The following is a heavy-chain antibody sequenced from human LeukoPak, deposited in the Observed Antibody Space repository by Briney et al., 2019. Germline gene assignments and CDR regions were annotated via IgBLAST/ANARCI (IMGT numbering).Heavy chain of an antibody. Sequence: GESLKISCKGSGYSFTSYWIGWVRQMPGKGLEWMGIIYPGDSDTRYSPSFQGQVTISADKSISTAYLQWSSLKASDTAMYYCARLITEDTAMGYFDYWGQETLVTVSS. CDR1: GYSFTSYW. CDR2: IYPGDSDT. CDR3: ARLITEDTAMGYFDY. J-gene: IGHJ4*02. V-gene: IGHV5-51*01. D-gene: IGHD5-18*01.